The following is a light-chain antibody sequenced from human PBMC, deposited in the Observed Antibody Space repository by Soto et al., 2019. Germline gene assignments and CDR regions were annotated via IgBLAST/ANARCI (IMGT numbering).Light chain of an antibody. CDR2: KAS. V-gene: IGKV1-5*03. Sequence: DIQMTQSPSTLSASVGDRVTITCRASQSISSWLAWYQQKPGKAPKLVIYKASSLESGVPSRFSGSGSGTDFTLTISSLQPDDFATYYCQQYNVNSPYTFGQGTKLESK. CDR3: QQYNVNSPYT. J-gene: IGKJ2*01. CDR1: QSISSW.